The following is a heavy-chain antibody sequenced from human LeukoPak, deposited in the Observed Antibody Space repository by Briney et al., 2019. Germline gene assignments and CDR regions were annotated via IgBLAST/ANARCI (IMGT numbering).Heavy chain of an antibody. J-gene: IGHJ4*02. Sequence: LETLSLTCAVYGGSFSGYYWSWIRQPPGKGLEWIGEINHSGSTNYNPSLKSRVTISVDTSKNQFSLKLSSVTAADTAVYYCARGFRDGYNYGYWGQGTLVTVSS. CDR3: ARGFRDGYNYGY. V-gene: IGHV4-34*01. D-gene: IGHD5-24*01. CDR1: GGSFSGYY. CDR2: INHSGST.